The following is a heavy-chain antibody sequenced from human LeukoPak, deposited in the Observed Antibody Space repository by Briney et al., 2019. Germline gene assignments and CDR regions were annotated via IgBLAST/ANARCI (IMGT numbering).Heavy chain of an antibody. Sequence: SETLSLTCAVYGGSFSGYHWSWIRQPPGKGLEWIGEINHSGSTNYNPSLKSRVTISVDTSKNQFSLKLSSVTAADTAVYYCARAPQKYCSGGSCFCDYWGQGTLVTVSS. CDR2: INHSGST. D-gene: IGHD2-15*01. CDR1: GGSFSGYH. CDR3: ARAPQKYCSGGSCFCDY. V-gene: IGHV4-34*01. J-gene: IGHJ4*02.